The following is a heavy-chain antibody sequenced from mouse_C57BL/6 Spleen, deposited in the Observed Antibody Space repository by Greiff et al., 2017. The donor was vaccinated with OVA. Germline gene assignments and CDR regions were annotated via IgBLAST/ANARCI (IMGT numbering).Heavy chain of an antibody. D-gene: IGHD1-3*01. J-gene: IGHJ4*01. CDR2: INPNNGGT. V-gene: IGHV1-18*01. Sequence: VQLQQSGPELVKPGASVTIPCKASGYTFTDYNMDWVKQSHGKSLEWIGDINPNNGGTTYNHKFKGKATLPVDKSSSTAYMELRSLTSAYTAVYYCARRLSKGGAMDYWGQGTSVTVSS. CDR1: GYTFTDYN. CDR3: ARRLSKGGAMDY.